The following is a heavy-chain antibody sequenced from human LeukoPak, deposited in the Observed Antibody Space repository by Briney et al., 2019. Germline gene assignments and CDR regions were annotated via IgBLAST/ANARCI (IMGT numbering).Heavy chain of an antibody. D-gene: IGHD3-9*01. J-gene: IGHJ5*02. CDR2: INPGGDNT. V-gene: IGHV1-46*01. CDR3: AKDWHILTGRNCFDP. CDR1: GYTFTKYY. Sequence: GASVKVSCKASGYTFTKYYIHWVRQAPGQGLEWMGLINPGGDNTNYAQNFQGRVTMTRDTSTSTVYMELSSLTFDDTAIYYCAKDWHILTGRNCFDPWGQGTLVTVSS.